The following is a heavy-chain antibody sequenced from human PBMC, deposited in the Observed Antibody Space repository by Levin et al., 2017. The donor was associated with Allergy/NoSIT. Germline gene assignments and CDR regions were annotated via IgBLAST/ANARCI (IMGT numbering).Heavy chain of an antibody. CDR2: INPNTGGT. D-gene: IGHD5-12*01. CDR3: ARDQSGYSGYKSDY. V-gene: IGHV1-2*02. J-gene: IGHJ4*02. CDR1: GYTFTGYY. Sequence: RASVKVSCKASGYTFTGYYIHWVRQAPGQGLEWMGWINPNTGGTNYAQKFQGRVIITRDTSITTAYMELSRLRSDDTALYYCARDQSGYSGYKSDYWGQGTLVTVSS.